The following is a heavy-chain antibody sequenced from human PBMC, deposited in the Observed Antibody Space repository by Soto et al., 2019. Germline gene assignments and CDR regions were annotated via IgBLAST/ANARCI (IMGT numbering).Heavy chain of an antibody. D-gene: IGHD3-22*01. J-gene: IGHJ4*02. Sequence: QVQLVQSGAEVKKPGASVKVSCKASGYIFTNYGIGWVRQALGHGPEWMGWISASNGNTAYAQKFQGRVTMTTDTSTSTAYMELRSLRSDDTAMYYCAIHSTHFYDTSGYYGGDYWGQGTLVTVSS. CDR2: ISASNGNT. V-gene: IGHV1-18*01. CDR1: GYIFTNYG. CDR3: AIHSTHFYDTSGYYGGDY.